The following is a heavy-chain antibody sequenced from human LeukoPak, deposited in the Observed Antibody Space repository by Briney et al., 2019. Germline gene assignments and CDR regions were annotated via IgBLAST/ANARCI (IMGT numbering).Heavy chain of an antibody. CDR1: GFTFSTYI. J-gene: IGHJ4*02. D-gene: IGHD1-14*01. CDR3: AKDLGISKFSDY. CDR2: ISASGGTT. Sequence: PGGSLRLSCAASGFTFSTYIMSWVRQAPGKGLEWVSAISASGGTTYYADSVKGRSTISRDNSNNTLFVQMNSLRAEDTAVYYCAKDLGISKFSDYWGQGTLVTVSS. V-gene: IGHV3-23*01.